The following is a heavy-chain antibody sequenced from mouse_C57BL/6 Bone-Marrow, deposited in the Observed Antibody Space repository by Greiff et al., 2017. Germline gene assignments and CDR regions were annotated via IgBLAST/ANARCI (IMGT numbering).Heavy chain of an antibody. J-gene: IGHJ2*01. CDR1: GYAFSSSW. V-gene: IGHV1-82*01. CDR2: IYPGDGDT. D-gene: IGHD3-2*02. Sequence: VQLQESGPELVKPGASVKISCKASGYAFSSSWMNWVKQRPGKGLEWIGRIYPGDGDTNYNGKFKGKATLTADKSSSTAYMQLSSLTSEDSAVYFCAREGRGDSSGFYYFDYWGQGTTLTVSS. CDR3: AREGRGDSSGFYYFDY.